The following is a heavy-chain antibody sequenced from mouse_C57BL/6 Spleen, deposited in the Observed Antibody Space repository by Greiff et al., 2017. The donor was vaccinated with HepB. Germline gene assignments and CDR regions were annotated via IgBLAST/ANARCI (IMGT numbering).Heavy chain of an antibody. J-gene: IGHJ2*01. CDR2: ISYDGSN. V-gene: IGHV3-6*01. CDR1: GYSITSGYY. CDR3: ASLGPVYYFDY. Sequence: VQLQQSGPGLVKPSQSLSLTCSVTGYSITSGYYWNWIRQFPGNKLEWMGYISYDGSNNYNPSLKNRISITRDTSKNQFFLKLNSVTTEDTATYNCASLGPVYYFDYWGQGTTLTVSS. D-gene: IGHD4-1*01.